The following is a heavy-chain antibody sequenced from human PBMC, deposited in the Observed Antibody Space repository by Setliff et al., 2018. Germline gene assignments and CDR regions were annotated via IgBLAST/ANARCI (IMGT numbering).Heavy chain of an antibody. V-gene: IGHV4-61*02. D-gene: IGHD2-8*01. CDR3: AKEHVVISFVTNTHHHYGMDV. CDR1: GGSISSGSYY. Sequence: PSETLSLTCAVSGGSISSGSYYWNWIRQPAGKGLEWVGRIYTDGTTNYNPSLKSRVSISADTSMNHFSLRMTSVSAADTAVYYCAKEHVVISFVTNTHHHYGMDVWGQGTTVTVSS. J-gene: IGHJ6*02. CDR2: IYTDGTT.